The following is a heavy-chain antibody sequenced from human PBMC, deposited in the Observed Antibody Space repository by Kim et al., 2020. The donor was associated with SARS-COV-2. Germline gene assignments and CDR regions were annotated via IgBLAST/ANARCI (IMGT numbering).Heavy chain of an antibody. V-gene: IGHV4-34*01. CDR3: ARGLGDSSGYYI. Sequence: KYTPSLKDRVTISVDTSKNQFSLKLSSVTAADTAVYYCARGLGDSSGYYIWGQGTMVTVSS. D-gene: IGHD3-22*01. J-gene: IGHJ3*02.